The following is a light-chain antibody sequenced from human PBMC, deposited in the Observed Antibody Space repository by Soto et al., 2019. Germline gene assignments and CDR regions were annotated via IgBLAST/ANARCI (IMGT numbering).Light chain of an antibody. J-gene: IGKJ1*01. CDR2: LGF. Sequence: IQSPDSLSVSMGERATINRKSSQSVLFSSNTKNYLAWYLQKPGRSPQLLIYLGFNRASGVPDRFSGGGSGTDFTLKISRVEAEDVGVYYCMQALQIPSTFGQGTKVAIK. CDR1: QSVLFSSNTKNY. CDR3: MQALQIPST. V-gene: IGKV2-28*01.